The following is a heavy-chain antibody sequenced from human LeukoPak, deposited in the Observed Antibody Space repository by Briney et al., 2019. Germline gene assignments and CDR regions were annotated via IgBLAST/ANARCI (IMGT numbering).Heavy chain of an antibody. V-gene: IGHV4-59*01. D-gene: IGHD3-22*01. CDR1: GGSISSYY. CDR2: IYYSGST. CDR3: AREGDSSAIDY. Sequence: SETLSLTSTVSGGSISSYYWSWIRQPPGKGLEWIGYIYYSGSTNYNPSLKSRVTISVDTSKNQFSLKLSSVTAADTAVYYCAREGDSSAIDYWGQGTLVTVSS. J-gene: IGHJ4*02.